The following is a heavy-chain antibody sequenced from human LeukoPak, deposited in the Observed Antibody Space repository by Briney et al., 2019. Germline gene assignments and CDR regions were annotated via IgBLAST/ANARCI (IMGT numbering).Heavy chain of an antibody. V-gene: IGHV4-59*01. D-gene: IGHD6-19*01. CDR3: ARVAYSSGWPEYFQY. Sequence: PSETLSLTCTVSGGSIISYYWSWIRQPPGKGLEWIGYISYSGSTNYNPSLRSRVTISVDTSKNQFSLKMSSVTAADTAVYYCARVAYSSGWPEYFQYWGQGTLVTVSP. CDR2: ISYSGST. J-gene: IGHJ1*01. CDR1: GGSIISYY.